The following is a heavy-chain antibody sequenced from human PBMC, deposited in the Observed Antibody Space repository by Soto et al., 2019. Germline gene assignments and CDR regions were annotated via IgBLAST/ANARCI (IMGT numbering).Heavy chain of an antibody. CDR3: ARSRRAVAGTLDDY. CDR1: GYTFTGYY. J-gene: IGHJ4*02. Sequence: ASVKVSCKASGYTFTGYYMHWVRQAPGQGLEWMGWINPNSGGTNYAQKFQGWVTMTRDTSISTAYMELSRLRSDDTAVYYCARSRRAVAGTLDDYWGQGTLVTVSS. V-gene: IGHV1-2*04. CDR2: INPNSGGT. D-gene: IGHD6-19*01.